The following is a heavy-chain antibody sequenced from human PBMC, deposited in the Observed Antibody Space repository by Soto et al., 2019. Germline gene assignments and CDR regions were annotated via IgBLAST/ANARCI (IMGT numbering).Heavy chain of an antibody. V-gene: IGHV4-59*01. CDR2: IYYSGST. Sequence: PSETLSLTCTVSGGSISSYYWSWIRQPPGKGLEWIGYIYYSGSTSYNPSLKSRVTISVDTSKNQSSLKLSSVTAADTAVYYCAREYAIFGVRAVYYGMDVWGQGTTVTVSS. CDR1: GGSISSYY. J-gene: IGHJ6*02. D-gene: IGHD3-3*01. CDR3: AREYAIFGVRAVYYGMDV.